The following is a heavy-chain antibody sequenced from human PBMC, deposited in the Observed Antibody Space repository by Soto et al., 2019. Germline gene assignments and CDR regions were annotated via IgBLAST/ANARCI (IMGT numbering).Heavy chain of an antibody. J-gene: IGHJ4*02. CDR3: GRCTSTSCHLGSDY. Sequence: GVSLRLSCAASAFTFIRYAINWGRQAPGKGLEWVALISHDGINKYYADSVRGRFTISRDSSTNTLYLQMKSLRAADTAVYYCGRCTSTSCHLGSDYWGQGTLVTVSS. D-gene: IGHD2-2*01. CDR1: AFTFIRYA. CDR2: ISHDGINK. V-gene: IGHV3-30-3*01.